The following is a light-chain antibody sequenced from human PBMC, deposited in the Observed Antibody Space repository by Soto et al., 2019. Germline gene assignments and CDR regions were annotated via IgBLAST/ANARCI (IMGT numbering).Light chain of an antibody. CDR2: DAS. Sequence: DSQMTQSPSSLSAFVGDRVTITCQASQDISNYLNWYQQKPGKAPKLLIYDASHLDTGVPSRFSGRGSGTDFAFTISSLQPEDVATYYCQQYHNLPQTFGQGTNLEIK. V-gene: IGKV1-33*01. J-gene: IGKJ2*01. CDR3: QQYHNLPQT. CDR1: QDISNY.